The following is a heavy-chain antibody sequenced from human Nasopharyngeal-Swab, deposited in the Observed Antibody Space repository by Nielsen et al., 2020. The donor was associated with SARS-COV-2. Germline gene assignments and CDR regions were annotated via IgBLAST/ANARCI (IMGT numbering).Heavy chain of an antibody. J-gene: IGHJ6*02. V-gene: IGHV1-18*01. D-gene: IGHD3-10*01. CDR1: GYTFTSYG. CDR3: ARGYGSGSYYAYYYYGMDV. CDR2: ISAYNSNT. Sequence: SVKVSCKASGYTFTSYGISWVRQAPGQVLEWMGWISAYNSNTNYAQKLQGRVTMTTDTSTSTAYMELRSLRSDDTAVYYCARGYGSGSYYAYYYYGMDVWGQGTTVTVSS.